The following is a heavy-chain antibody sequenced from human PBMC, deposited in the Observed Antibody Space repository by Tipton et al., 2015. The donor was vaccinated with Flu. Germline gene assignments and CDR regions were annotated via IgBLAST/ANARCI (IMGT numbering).Heavy chain of an antibody. D-gene: IGHD5-24*01. CDR3: ARGRGRDGYTNIPVEFDY. CDR2: IWYDGSNK. Sequence: SGFTFSSYGMHWVRQAPGKGLEWVAVIWYDGSNKYYADSVKGRFTISRDNSKNTLYLQMNSLRAEDTAVYYCARGRGRDGYTNIPVEFDYWGQGTLVTVSS. J-gene: IGHJ4*02. CDR1: GFTFSSYG. V-gene: IGHV3-33*01.